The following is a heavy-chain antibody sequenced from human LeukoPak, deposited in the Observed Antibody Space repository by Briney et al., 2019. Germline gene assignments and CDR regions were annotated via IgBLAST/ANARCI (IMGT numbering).Heavy chain of an antibody. D-gene: IGHD3-22*01. J-gene: IGHJ4*02. CDR3: TTYRYSYDVTGYAYFDY. CDR1: GLSFSNAW. V-gene: IGHV3-15*01. CDR2: IISRTSGGAT. Sequence: GGSLRLTCTASGLSFSNAWLSCLRQAPAKELQEFGRIISRTSGGATDYAAPVRGRFTISRDDSQNTLYLQMNSLKTEDTAVYYCTTYRYSYDVTGYAYFDYWGQGIPVTVSS.